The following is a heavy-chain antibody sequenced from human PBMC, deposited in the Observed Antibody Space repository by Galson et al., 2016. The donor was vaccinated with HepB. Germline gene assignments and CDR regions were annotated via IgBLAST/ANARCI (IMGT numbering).Heavy chain of an antibody. D-gene: IGHD4-11*01. Sequence: SLRLSCAVSGLSFYNAWMIWVRQAPGKRLEWVAVIWYDGSESEYLDSVQGRFTVSRDNSKKTLYLQMDSLRNDDTAVYYCARGKGADYKDAFELWGQGTRVTVSS. CDR1: GLSFYNAW. V-gene: IGHV3-33*08. CDR3: ARGKGADYKDAFEL. J-gene: IGHJ3*01. CDR2: IWYDGSES.